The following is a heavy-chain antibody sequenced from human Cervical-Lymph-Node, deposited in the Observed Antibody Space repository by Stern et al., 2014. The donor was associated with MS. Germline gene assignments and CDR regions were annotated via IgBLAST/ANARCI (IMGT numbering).Heavy chain of an antibody. CDR3: AGVQWLVIDAFDI. Sequence: VQLVESGPGLVKPSQTLSLTCTVSGGSISSGDYYWNWIRQPPGKGLEWIGNIYYSGSTYYNPSLKSRITVSVDTSKNQFSLRLSSVTAEDTAVYYCAGVQWLVIDAFDIWGQGTTVTVSS. D-gene: IGHD6-19*01. CDR1: GGSISSGDYY. CDR2: IYYSGST. V-gene: IGHV4-30-4*01. J-gene: IGHJ3*02.